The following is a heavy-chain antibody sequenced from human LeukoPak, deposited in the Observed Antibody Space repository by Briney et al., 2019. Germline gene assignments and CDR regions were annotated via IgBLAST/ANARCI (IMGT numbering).Heavy chain of an antibody. CDR1: GFTFSSYE. D-gene: IGHD2-15*01. Sequence: GGSLRLSCAASGFTFSSYEMNWVRQAPGKGLEWVSYISSSSYNTIYADSVKGRFTLSRDNAKNSLYLQMNSLRAEDTAVYYCARRLLGTTAFDIWGQGTMVTVSS. CDR3: ARRLLGTTAFDI. CDR2: ISSSSYNT. J-gene: IGHJ3*02. V-gene: IGHV3-48*03.